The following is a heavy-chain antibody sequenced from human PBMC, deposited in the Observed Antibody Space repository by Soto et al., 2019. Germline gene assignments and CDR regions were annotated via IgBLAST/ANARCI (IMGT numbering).Heavy chain of an antibody. D-gene: IGHD2-15*01. J-gene: IGHJ4*02. CDR1: GFTFSSYA. Sequence: GGSLRLSCAASGFTFSSYAMSWVRQAPGKGLEWVSAISGSGGSTYYADSVKGRFTISRDNSKNTLYLQMNSLRAEDTAVYYCAKGGDIVVVVAATPHDYWGQGTLVTVSS. V-gene: IGHV3-23*01. CDR3: AKGGDIVVVVAATPHDY. CDR2: ISGSGGST.